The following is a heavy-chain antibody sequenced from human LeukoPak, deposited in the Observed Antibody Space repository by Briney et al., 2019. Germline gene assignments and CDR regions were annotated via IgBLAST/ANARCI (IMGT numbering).Heavy chain of an antibody. Sequence: SVTVSYKASGGTFSSYAISWVRQAPGQGLEWMGGIIPIFGTANYAQKFQGRVTITTDESTSTAYMELSSLRSEDTAVYYCAGTYYYDSSGYYWGQGTLVTVSS. J-gene: IGHJ4*02. D-gene: IGHD3-22*01. CDR3: AGTYYYDSSGYY. CDR1: GGTFSSYA. CDR2: IIPIFGTA. V-gene: IGHV1-69*05.